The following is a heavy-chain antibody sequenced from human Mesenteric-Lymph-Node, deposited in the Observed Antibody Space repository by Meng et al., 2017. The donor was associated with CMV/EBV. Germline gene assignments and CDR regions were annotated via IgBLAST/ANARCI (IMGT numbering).Heavy chain of an antibody. D-gene: IGHD3-3*01. CDR1: GFTVNKNY. V-gene: IGHV3-66*02. J-gene: IGHJ6*02. Sequence: GESLKISCAGSGFTVNKNYMSWVRQPPGKGLEWVSVIYDDDSTYYADSVKGRFTISRDNSKNTLYLQMNSLRTEDTAVYYCARDRGEDDFWSGYPARYYYGMDVWGQGTTVTVSS. CDR3: ARDRGEDDFWSGYPARYYYGMDV. CDR2: IYDDDST.